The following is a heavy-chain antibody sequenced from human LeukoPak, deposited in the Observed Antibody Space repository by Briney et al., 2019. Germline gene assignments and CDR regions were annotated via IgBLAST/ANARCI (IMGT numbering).Heavy chain of an antibody. Sequence: GRSLRLSFAASGLLFSRYPIHWVRPAPGKGLEWLSLISYDETTKFYSDSVKGRFTISRDNSKNTLYLQMNSLRAEDTAVYYCAKDGVSTVTTYYFDYWGQGTLVTVSS. CDR3: AKDGVSTVTTYYFDY. D-gene: IGHD4-17*01. V-gene: IGHV3-30*04. J-gene: IGHJ4*02. CDR1: GLLFSRYP. CDR2: ISYDETTK.